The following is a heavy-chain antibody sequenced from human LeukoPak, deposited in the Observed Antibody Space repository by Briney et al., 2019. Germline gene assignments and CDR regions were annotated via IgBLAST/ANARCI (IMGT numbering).Heavy chain of an antibody. D-gene: IGHD5-18*01. CDR3: ARGPLTAHDY. J-gene: IGHJ4*02. CDR2: INPKNGGT. Sequence: GASVKVSCKASGYTFTDYYMHWMRQAPGQGLEWMRWINPKNGGTKYAQKFQGRVTMTRDTSISTAYMELSGLTSDDTAVYYCARGPLTAHDYWGQGTLVTVSS. CDR1: GYTFTDYY. V-gene: IGHV1-2*02.